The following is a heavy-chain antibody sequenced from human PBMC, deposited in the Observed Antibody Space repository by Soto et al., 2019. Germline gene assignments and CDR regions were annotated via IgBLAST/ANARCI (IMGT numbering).Heavy chain of an antibody. CDR1: GFTFSNYA. V-gene: IGHV3-23*01. CDR3: AAGTDFYGSRSYSDY. CDR2: ISAGGRT. D-gene: IGHD3-10*01. Sequence: GGSLRLSCAASGFTFSNYAMSWVRQAPGKGLERVAAISAGGRTYYADSVKGRFTISRDNSKNTLSLQMKSLRAEDTALFYFAAGTDFYGSRSYSDYWGLGTLVTVSS. J-gene: IGHJ4*02.